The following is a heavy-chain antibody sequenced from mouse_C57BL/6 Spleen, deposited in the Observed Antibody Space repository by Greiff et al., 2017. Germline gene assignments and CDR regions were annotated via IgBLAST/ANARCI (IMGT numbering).Heavy chain of an antibody. V-gene: IGHV3-6*01. Sequence: EVKLMESGPGLVKPSQSLSLTCSVTGYSITSGYYWNWIRQFPGNKLEWMGYISYDGSNNYNPSLKNRISITRDTSKNQFFLKLDSMTTEDTATYYCAGGGYYDSPYWYFDDWGKGTTVTVSA. CDR1: GYSITSGYY. CDR2: ISYDGSN. D-gene: IGHD1-1*01. CDR3: AGGGYYDSPYWYFDD. J-gene: IGHJ1*03.